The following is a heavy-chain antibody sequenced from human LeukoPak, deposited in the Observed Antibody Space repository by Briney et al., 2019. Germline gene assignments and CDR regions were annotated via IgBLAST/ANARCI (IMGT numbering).Heavy chain of an antibody. J-gene: IGHJ6*02. V-gene: IGHV1-18*01. CDR1: GYTFTSYD. CDR3: ARDWRTGTTDYYYGMDV. Sequence: ASVKVSCKASGYTFTSYDISWVRQAPGQGLEWMGWISAYNGNTNYAQKLQGRVTMTTDTSTSTAYMELRSLRSDDTAVYYCARDWRTGTTDYYYGMDVWGQGTTVTVSS. D-gene: IGHD1-7*01. CDR2: ISAYNGNT.